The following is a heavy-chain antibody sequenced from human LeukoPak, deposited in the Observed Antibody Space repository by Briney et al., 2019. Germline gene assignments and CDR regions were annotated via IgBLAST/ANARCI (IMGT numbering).Heavy chain of an antibody. CDR3: ARVSDTSGYSYGSIDY. D-gene: IGHD5-18*01. CDR1: GFTFSSYS. V-gene: IGHV3-21*06. CDR2: ISSTLSYI. J-gene: IGHJ4*02. Sequence: PGGSLRLSCAASGFTFSSYSMNWVRQAPGKGLEWISSISSTLSYIYYADSLKGRFTISRDNAKNSLYLQRNSLRAEDTAVYYCARVSDTSGYSYGSIDYWGQGTLVTVSS.